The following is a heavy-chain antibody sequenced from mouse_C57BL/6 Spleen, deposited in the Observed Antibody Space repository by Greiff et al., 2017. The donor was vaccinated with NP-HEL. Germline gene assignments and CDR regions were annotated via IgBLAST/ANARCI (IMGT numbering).Heavy chain of an antibody. CDR3: ARYGYYGSSYDWYFDV. CDR2: INPNYGTT. Sequence: EVQLQQSGPELVKPGASVKISCKASGYSFTDYNMNWVKQSNGKSLEWIGVINPNYGTTSYNQKFKGKATLTVDQSSSTAYMQLNSLTSEDSAVYYCARYGYYGSSYDWYFDVWGTGTTVTVSS. J-gene: IGHJ1*03. V-gene: IGHV1-39*01. CDR1: GYSFTDYN. D-gene: IGHD1-1*01.